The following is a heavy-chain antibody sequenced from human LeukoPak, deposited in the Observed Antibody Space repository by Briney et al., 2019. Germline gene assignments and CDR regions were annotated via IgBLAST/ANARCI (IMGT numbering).Heavy chain of an antibody. CDR2: MYHSGST. J-gene: IGHJ4*02. V-gene: IGHV4-38-2*02. CDR1: GYSISSAYY. Sequence: SETLSLTCSVSGYSISSAYYWGWIRQPPGKGLEWIGTMYHSGSTNYNPSLKSRVTISVDTSKNQFSLKLSSVTAADTAVYYCARGITIFWGYNFDYWGQGTLVTVSS. D-gene: IGHD3-9*01. CDR3: ARGITIFWGYNFDY.